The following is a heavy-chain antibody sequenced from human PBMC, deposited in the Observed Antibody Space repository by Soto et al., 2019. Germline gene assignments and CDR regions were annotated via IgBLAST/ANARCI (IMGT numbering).Heavy chain of an antibody. CDR2: IYYSGST. Sequence: SETLSLTCTVSGGSISSYYWSWLRQPPGKGLEWIGYIYYSGSTNYNPSLKSRVTISVDTSKNQFSLKLSSVTAAETAVYYCARGGHYYGSGDLYYYYYGMDVWGQGTTVTVS. J-gene: IGHJ6*02. D-gene: IGHD3-10*01. V-gene: IGHV4-59*01. CDR3: ARGGHYYGSGDLYYYYYGMDV. CDR1: GGSISSYY.